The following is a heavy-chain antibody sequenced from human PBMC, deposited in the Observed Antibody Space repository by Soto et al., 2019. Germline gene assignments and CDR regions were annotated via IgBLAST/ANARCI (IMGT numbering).Heavy chain of an antibody. V-gene: IGHV1-69*01. D-gene: IGHD3-22*01. CDR2: FMPMFGTA. Sequence: QVKLVQAGAEVKKPGSSVKVSCRAYGGTFSSYSHHWVRQAPGQGLEWMGGFMPMFGTANYAQKFQGRVTFTADDSTSTAYMDLINLSFDDTAVNYCTWGHDSYGGRGYSRVDYCGQGTQVIVSS. CDR1: GGTFSSYS. CDR3: TWGHDSYGGRGYSRVDY. J-gene: IGHJ4*02.